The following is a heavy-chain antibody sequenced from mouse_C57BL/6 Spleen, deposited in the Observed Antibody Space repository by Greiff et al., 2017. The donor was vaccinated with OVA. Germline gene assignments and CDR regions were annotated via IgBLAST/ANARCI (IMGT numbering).Heavy chain of an antibody. Sequence: EVHLVESGGGLVQPKGSLKLSCAASGFSFNTYAMNWVRQAPGKGLEWVARIRSKSNNYATYYADSVKDRFTISRDDSESRLYLKMNNRITYDNSMYYFVRQGSSYEDWYFEVWGTGTTVTVSS. CDR2: IRSKSNNYAT. V-gene: IGHV10-1*01. CDR1: GFSFNTYA. D-gene: IGHD1-1*01. CDR3: VRQGSSYEDWYFEV. J-gene: IGHJ1*03.